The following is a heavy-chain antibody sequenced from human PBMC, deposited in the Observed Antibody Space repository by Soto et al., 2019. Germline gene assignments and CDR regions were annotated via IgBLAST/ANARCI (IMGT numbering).Heavy chain of an antibody. J-gene: IGHJ4*02. CDR1: GGSISSSNW. V-gene: IGHV4-4*02. D-gene: IGHD6-13*01. CDR2: IYHSGST. CDR3: ARDPFPTPGRIAAADKTDY. Sequence: SETLSLTCAVSGGSISSSNWWSWVRQPPGKGLEWIGEIYHSGSTNYNPSLKSRVTISVDKSKNQFSLKLSSVTAADTAVYYCARDPFPTPGRIAAADKTDYWGQGTLVTVSS.